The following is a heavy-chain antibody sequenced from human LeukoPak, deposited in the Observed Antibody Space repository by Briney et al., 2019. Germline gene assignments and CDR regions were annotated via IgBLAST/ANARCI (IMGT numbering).Heavy chain of an antibody. CDR1: GYTFTSYD. J-gene: IGHJ4*02. V-gene: IGHV1-8*01. CDR3: ARLPVSPGNEAYYFDY. CDR2: MNPNSGNT. Sequence: ASVKVSCKASGYTFTSYDINWVRQATGQGLEWMGWMNPNSGNTGYAQKFQGRVTMTRNTSISTAYMELSSLRSEDTAVYYCARLPVSPGNEAYYFDYWGQGTLVTVSS. D-gene: IGHD1-1*01.